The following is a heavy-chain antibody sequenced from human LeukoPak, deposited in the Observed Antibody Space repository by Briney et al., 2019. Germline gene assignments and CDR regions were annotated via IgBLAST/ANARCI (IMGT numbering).Heavy chain of an antibody. CDR2: IYYSGST. Sequence: SETLSLTCTVSGGSISSSSYYWGWIRQPPGKGLEWIGSIYYSGSTYYNPSLKSRVNISVDTSKNQFSLKLSSVTAADTAVYYCTSGTLSYYYMDVWGKGTTVTISS. V-gene: IGHV4-39*07. CDR3: TSGTLSYYYMDV. D-gene: IGHD1-14*01. J-gene: IGHJ6*03. CDR1: GGSISSSSYY.